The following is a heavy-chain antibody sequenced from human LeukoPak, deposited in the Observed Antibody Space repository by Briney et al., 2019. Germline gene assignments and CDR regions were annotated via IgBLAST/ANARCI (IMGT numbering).Heavy chain of an antibody. Sequence: ALRLSCAASGFTFDDYAMHWVRQAPGKGLEWVSGISWNSGSIGYADSVKGRFTISRDNAKNSLYLQLNSLRAEDTALYYCAKGGDSSWYEYYFDYWGQGTLVTVSS. CDR3: AKGGDSSWYEYYFDY. CDR1: GFTFDDYA. V-gene: IGHV3-9*01. CDR2: ISWNSGSI. D-gene: IGHD6-13*01. J-gene: IGHJ4*02.